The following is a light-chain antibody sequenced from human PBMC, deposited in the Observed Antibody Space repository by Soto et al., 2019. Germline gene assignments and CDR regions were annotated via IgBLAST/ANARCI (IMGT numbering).Light chain of an antibody. CDR1: SSNIGSSF. J-gene: IGLJ2*01. V-gene: IGLV1-44*01. CDR3: SSWDVSLNVVL. CDR2: RDN. Sequence: QSVLTQSPSASGTPGQTVTISCSGSSSNIGSSFVNWYQHVPGTAPKLLIYRDNERLSGFPDRFSASKSVTSASLVISGLHSENEANYYCSSWDVSLNVVLSGGGTKFTV.